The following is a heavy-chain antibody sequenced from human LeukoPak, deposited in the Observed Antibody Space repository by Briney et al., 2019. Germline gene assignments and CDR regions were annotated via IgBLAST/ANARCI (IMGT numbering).Heavy chain of an antibody. V-gene: IGHV1-18*01. CDR1: GYTFTTSG. CDR3: ATDSHVVDSALVRSLDY. CDR2: ISVYNGDT. J-gene: IGHJ4*02. D-gene: IGHD5-18*01. Sequence: ASVKVSCKASGYTFTTSGITWVRQAPGQGLEWMGWISVYNGDTNYAQKFQGRVTMTTDTSTSTAYMELRSLRSDDSAMYYCATDSHVVDSALVRSLDYWGQGTLLTVSS.